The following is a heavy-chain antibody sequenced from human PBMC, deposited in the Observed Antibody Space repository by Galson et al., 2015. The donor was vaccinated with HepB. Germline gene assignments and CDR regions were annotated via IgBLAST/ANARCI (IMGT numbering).Heavy chain of an antibody. Sequence: HSGAAVKKPGESLRISCKGSGYSFTSYWISWVRQMPGKGLEWMGRLDPSDAYTNYSPSSQGHVTISADKSISTAYLQWSSLKASDTAMDYCARHSYRAAAGIQGWFDPWGQGTLVTVSS. V-gene: IGHV5-10-1*01. J-gene: IGHJ5*02. CDR1: GYSFTSYW. D-gene: IGHD6-13*01. CDR2: LDPSDAYT. CDR3: ARHSYRAAAGIQGWFDP.